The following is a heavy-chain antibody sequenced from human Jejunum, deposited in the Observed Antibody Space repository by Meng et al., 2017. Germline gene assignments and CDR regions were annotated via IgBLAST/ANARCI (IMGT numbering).Heavy chain of an antibody. V-gene: IGHV1-2*06. D-gene: IGHD1-1*01. CDR1: GYTFSGYY. Sequence: GQLGDEGPKPVAAGAVSCNASGYTFSGYYVHWVRQAPGQGLEWVGRINPNSGDTNSAQKFQGKVTMTRDTSISTAYMELNRLTSHDTAVYYCARVDGTTPFDSWGQGTLVTVSS. CDR3: ARVDGTTPFDS. J-gene: IGHJ4*02. CDR2: INPNSGDT.